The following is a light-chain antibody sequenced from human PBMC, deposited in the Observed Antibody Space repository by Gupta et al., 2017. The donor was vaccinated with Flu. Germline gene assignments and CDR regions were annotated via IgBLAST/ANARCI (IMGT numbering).Light chain of an antibody. CDR1: QDISSW. Sequence: DIQVTQSPSSVSASLGDRVTITCRASQDISSWLAWYQQKPGKAPKRLISAASSLQSGVPSRFAGSGSGTDFTLTISSLQPEDFATYVCQQTHSFPLTFGGGTKVEIK. V-gene: IGKV1-12*01. CDR2: AAS. J-gene: IGKJ4*01. CDR3: QQTHSFPLT.